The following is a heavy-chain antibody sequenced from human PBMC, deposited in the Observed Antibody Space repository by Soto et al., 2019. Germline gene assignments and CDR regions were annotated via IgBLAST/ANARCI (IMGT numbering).Heavy chain of an antibody. CDR1: CGSFSGYY. J-gene: IGHJ4*02. V-gene: IGHV4-34*01. D-gene: IGHD2-8*01. CDR3: ATITLYCTNGVYYPAYFDY. CDR2: INHSGST. Sequence: PSGTLSLTCAVYCGSFSGYYWSWIRQPPGKGLDCIAEINHSGSTPYIQSLKSRVTISVNTSKNQYSLNLSSATAADTAVYYCATITLYCTNGVYYPAYFDYWGQGTMVTVSS.